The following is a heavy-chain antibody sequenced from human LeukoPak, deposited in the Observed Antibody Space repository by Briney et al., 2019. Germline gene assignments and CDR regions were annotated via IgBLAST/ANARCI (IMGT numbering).Heavy chain of an antibody. V-gene: IGHV3-74*01. CDR1: GFTFSSNW. J-gene: IGHJ4*02. Sequence: GGSLRLSCAASGFTFSSNWIHWVRQAPGKGLVWVSRINADGSITSYADSVKGRFTVSRDNAKNTVYLQMNSLRVDDTAVYHCVRFPPPDYWGQGTLVTVSS. CDR2: INADGSIT. CDR3: VRFPPPDY.